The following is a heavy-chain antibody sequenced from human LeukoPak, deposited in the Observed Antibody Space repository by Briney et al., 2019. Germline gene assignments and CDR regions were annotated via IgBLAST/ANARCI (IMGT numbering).Heavy chain of an antibody. CDR3: ARERFNYYAYYMDV. CDR2: IKQSGTT. D-gene: IGHD3-22*01. Sequence: SETLCLTRAVSGGSFSDFYWNWIRLPPGKGLEWIGEIKQSGTTNYNPSLKSRVTLSVDTAKKHVSLRLTSVTAADTGVYYCARERFNYYAYYMDVWGRGTTVTVSS. J-gene: IGHJ6*03. V-gene: IGHV4-34*01. CDR1: GGSFSDFY.